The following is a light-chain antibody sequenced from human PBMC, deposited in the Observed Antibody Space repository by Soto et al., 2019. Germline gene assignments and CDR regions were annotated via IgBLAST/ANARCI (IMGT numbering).Light chain of an antibody. CDR3: AAWDDSLNGPV. J-gene: IGLJ3*02. Sequence: QSALTQPPSASGAPGQRVTISCSGSSSNIGSNTVNWYQQLPGTAPKVLIQSNNHRPSGVPDRFSGSKSGTSASLAISGLQSEDEADYYCAAWDDSLNGPVFGGGTKLTVL. CDR2: SNN. V-gene: IGLV1-44*01. CDR1: SSNIGSNT.